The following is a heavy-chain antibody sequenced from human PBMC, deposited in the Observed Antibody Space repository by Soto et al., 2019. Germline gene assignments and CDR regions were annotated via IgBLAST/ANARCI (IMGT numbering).Heavy chain of an antibody. CDR2: IYPGDSDT. V-gene: IGHV5-51*01. D-gene: IGHD1-26*01. J-gene: IGHJ6*02. CDR3: ATSAGGATYYYYGMDV. CDR1: GYSFTSYW. Sequence: PGESLKISCKGSGYSFTSYWIGWVRQMPGKGLEWMGIIYPGDSDTRYSPSFQGQVTISADKSISTAYLQWSSLKASDTTMYYCATSAGGATYYYYGMDVWGQGTTVTVSS.